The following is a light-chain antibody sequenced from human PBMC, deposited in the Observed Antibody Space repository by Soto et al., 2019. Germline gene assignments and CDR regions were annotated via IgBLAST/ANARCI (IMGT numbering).Light chain of an antibody. Sequence: DIQMTQSPSSLSASVGDRVTITWQASQDISNYLNWYQQKPGKAPKLLIYDASNLETGVPSRFSGSGSGTDFTFTISSLQPDDIATYYCQQYDNHPLTFGGGTKVEIK. V-gene: IGKV1-33*01. CDR3: QQYDNHPLT. CDR2: DAS. CDR1: QDISNY. J-gene: IGKJ4*01.